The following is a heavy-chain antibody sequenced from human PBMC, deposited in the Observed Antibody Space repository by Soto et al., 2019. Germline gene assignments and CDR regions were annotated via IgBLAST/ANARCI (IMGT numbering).Heavy chain of an antibody. Sequence: QVQLVQSGAEVKKPGASGTVSCKASGYSFANYTIHWVRQAPGQGLEWMGWLNPDTASTKFSPKFQGRVIITRDKSANLAFMQLTSLTSEDTALYYCARGGGYYGSGAYYRGDFAHWGLGTVVAVSS. V-gene: IGHV1-3*01. J-gene: IGHJ4*02. CDR1: GYSFANYT. D-gene: IGHD3-10*01. CDR2: LNPDTAST. CDR3: ARGGGYYGSGAYYRGDFAH.